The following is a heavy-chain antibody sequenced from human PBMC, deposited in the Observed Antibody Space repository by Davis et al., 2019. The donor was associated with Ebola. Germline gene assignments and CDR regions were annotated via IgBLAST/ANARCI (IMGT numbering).Heavy chain of an antibody. D-gene: IGHD1-26*01. CDR2: IIPIFGTP. J-gene: IGHJ4*02. CDR1: GGIFSSHG. V-gene: IGHV1-69*13. CDR3: SVGGQDGGFDY. Sequence: SVKVSCKAAGGIFSSHGISWLRQAPGQGPEWMGGIIPIFGTPNYAQKFQGRVTIIADESTSTAYMELSSLSSEDTAVYYCSVGGQDGGFDYWGQGTLVPVSS.